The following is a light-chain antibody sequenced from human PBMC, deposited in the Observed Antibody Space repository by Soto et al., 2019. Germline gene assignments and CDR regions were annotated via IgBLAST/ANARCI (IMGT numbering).Light chain of an antibody. Sequence: DIQVSRSPSTXSXXGXXXXXXXXRASQSINRWLAWYQQKPGKAPKLLIYKASTLESGVPSRFSGGGIGTEFSLSISSLQPEDFATYYCLQHNSYPPTFGQGTKVDIK. CDR2: KAS. CDR3: LQHNSYPPT. V-gene: IGKV1-5*03. CDR1: QSINRW. J-gene: IGKJ1*01.